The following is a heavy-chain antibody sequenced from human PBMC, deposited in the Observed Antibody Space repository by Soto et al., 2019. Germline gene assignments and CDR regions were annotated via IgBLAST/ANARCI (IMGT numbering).Heavy chain of an antibody. V-gene: IGHV1-69*06. CDR1: GYTFTSYD. CDR2: MNPIFGTA. Sequence: QVQLVQSGAEVKKPGASVKVSCKASGYTFTSYDINWVRQATGQGLEWMGWMNPIFGTANYAQKFQGRVTITADKSTSTAYMELSSLRSEDTAVYYCAREYVTMVRGAGNWFDPWGQGTLVTVSS. J-gene: IGHJ5*02. D-gene: IGHD3-10*01. CDR3: AREYVTMVRGAGNWFDP.